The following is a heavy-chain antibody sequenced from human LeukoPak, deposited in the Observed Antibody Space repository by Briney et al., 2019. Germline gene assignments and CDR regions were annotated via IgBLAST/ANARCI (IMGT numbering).Heavy chain of an antibody. CDR2: INSDGSST. J-gene: IGHJ4*02. V-gene: IGHV3-74*01. Sequence: PGGSLRLSCAASGFTFSSYWMHWVRQATGKGLVWDPRINSDGSSTSYADSVKGRFTISRDNAKNTLYLQMNSLRAEDTAVYYCARKVDTAMVRNFDYWGQGTLVTVSS. CDR3: ARKVDTAMVRNFDY. D-gene: IGHD5-18*01. CDR1: GFTFSSYW.